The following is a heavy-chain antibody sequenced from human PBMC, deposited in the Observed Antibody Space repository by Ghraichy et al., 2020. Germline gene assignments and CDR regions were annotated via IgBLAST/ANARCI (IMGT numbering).Heavy chain of an antibody. J-gene: IGHJ4*02. CDR1: GGSISSGGYY. D-gene: IGHD3-22*01. V-gene: IGHV4-31*03. CDR2: IYYSGST. CDR3: ARDAAGLYDMYYFDY. Sequence: SETLSLTCTVSGGSISSGGYYWSWIRQHPGKGLEWIGYIYYSGSTYYNPSLKSRVTISVDTSKNQFSLKLSSVTAADTAVYYCARDAAGLYDMYYFDYWGQGTLVTVSS.